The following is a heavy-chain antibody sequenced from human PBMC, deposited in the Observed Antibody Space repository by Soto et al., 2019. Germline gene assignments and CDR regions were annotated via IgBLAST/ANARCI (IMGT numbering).Heavy chain of an antibody. CDR3: AKDRLAYCSGGSCDSWFDP. J-gene: IGHJ5*02. D-gene: IGHD2-15*01. CDR2: ISYDGSNK. Sequence: QVQLVEAGGGVVQPGRSLRLSFAASGFTFSSYGMHWVRQAPGKGLEWVAVISYDGSNKYYADSVKGRFTISRDNSKNTRYLQMNGLRAEDTAVYYCAKDRLAYCSGGSCDSWFDPCGQGTLVTVST. CDR1: GFTFSSYG. V-gene: IGHV3-30*18.